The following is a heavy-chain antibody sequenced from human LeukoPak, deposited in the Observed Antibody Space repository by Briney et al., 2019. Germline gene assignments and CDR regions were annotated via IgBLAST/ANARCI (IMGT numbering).Heavy chain of an antibody. CDR2: INHSGST. V-gene: IGHV4-34*01. CDR3: AREYAD. J-gene: IGHJ4*02. Sequence: SETLSLTCAVYGGSFSGYYWSWIRQPPGKGLEWMGEINHSGSTNYNPSLKSRVTISVDTSKNQFSLKLSSVTAADTAVYYCAREYADWGQGTLVTVSS. CDR1: GGSFSGYY. D-gene: IGHD2/OR15-2a*01.